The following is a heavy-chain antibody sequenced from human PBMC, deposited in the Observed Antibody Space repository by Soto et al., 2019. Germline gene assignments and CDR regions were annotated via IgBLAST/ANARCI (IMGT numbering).Heavy chain of an antibody. CDR3: ARGYRYDSSGELDY. CDR1: GGSIISYY. D-gene: IGHD3-22*01. CDR2: IYTSGST. Sequence: KTSETLSLTCTFSGGSIISYYWSWIRQPAGKGLEWIGRIYTSGSTNYNPSLKSRVTMSVDTSKNQFSLKLSSVTAADTAVYYCARGYRYDSSGELDYWGQGTQVTVSS. V-gene: IGHV4-4*07. J-gene: IGHJ4*02.